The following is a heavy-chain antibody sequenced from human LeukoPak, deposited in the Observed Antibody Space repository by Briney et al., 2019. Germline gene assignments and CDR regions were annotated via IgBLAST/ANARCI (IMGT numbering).Heavy chain of an antibody. CDR2: IYTSGST. CDR1: GGSISSGSYY. CDR3: ARGYSNYPFDY. J-gene: IGHJ4*02. Sequence: SQTLSLTCTVSGGSISSGSYYWSWIRQPAGKGLEWIGRIYTSGSTNYNPSLKSRVTISVDRSKNQFSLKLSSVTAADTAVYYCARGYSNYPFDYWGQGTLVTVSS. D-gene: IGHD4-11*01. V-gene: IGHV4-61*02.